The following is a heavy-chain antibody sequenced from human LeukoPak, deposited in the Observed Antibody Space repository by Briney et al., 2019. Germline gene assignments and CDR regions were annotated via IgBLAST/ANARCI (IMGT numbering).Heavy chain of an antibody. CDR3: ARVIRGFGELYWLDP. CDR1: GFTFSSYS. V-gene: IGHV3-21*01. Sequence: PGGTLRLSCAASGFTFSSYSMNCVPLAPGKGLEWVSSISSSSSYIYYADSVKGRFTISRDNAKNSLYLQMNSLRAEDTAVYYCARVIRGFGELYWLDPWGQGTLVTVSS. J-gene: IGHJ5*02. D-gene: IGHD3-10*01. CDR2: ISSSSSYI.